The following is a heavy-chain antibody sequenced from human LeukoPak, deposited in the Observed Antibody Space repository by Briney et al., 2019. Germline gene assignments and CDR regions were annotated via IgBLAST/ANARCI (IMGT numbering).Heavy chain of an antibody. CDR1: GGSFSSYY. CDR3: ARLRLRLGDQVRYYYYYGMVV. V-gene: IGHV4-34*01. D-gene: IGHD3-16*01. CDR2: INHSGSN. Sequence: PSETLSLTCDAYGGSFSSYYWSWIRQPPGKGLEWIGEINHSGSNNYNPSLNNRVTISVDKTKNQFSLELSSVTAADTAVYYCARLRLRLGDQVRYYYYYGMVVWGQASTVTDSS. J-gene: IGHJ6*02.